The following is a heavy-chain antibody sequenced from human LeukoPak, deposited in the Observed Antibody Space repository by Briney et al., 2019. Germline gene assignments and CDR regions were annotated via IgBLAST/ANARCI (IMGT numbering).Heavy chain of an antibody. CDR2: IYPGDSDT. CDR3: PYLESWYLHGMMD. J-gene: IGHJ4*02. Sequence: GESLKISCQGSGYSFTSYWIAWVRQMPGKGLEWMGIIYPGDSDTRYSPSFQGQVTISADKFISTAYLQWSSLKASDTAIYYCPYLESWYLHGMMDWGRGTLVTVSS. CDR1: GYSFTSYW. D-gene: IGHD2/OR15-2a*01. V-gene: IGHV5-51*01.